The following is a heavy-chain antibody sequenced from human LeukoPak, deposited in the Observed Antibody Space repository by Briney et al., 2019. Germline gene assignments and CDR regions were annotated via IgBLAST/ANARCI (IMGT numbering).Heavy chain of an antibody. V-gene: IGHV3-7*01. CDR2: INEDGSEK. CDR1: GFTFSSYW. Sequence: GGSLRLSCAASGFTFSSYWMSWVRQAPGKGLEWVANINEDGSEKYYVDSVKGRFTISRDNGKNALYLQMKSLRAEDTAVYYCARNEDYSDSTGYYSTFYLDSWGQGTLVTVSS. J-gene: IGHJ4*02. CDR3: ARNEDYSDSTGYYSTFYLDS. D-gene: IGHD3-22*01.